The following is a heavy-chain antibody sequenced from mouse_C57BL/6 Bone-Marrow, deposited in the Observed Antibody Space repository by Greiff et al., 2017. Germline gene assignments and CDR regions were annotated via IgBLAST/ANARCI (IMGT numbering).Heavy chain of an antibody. D-gene: IGHD2-5*01. CDR2: ISYDGSN. CDR3: ARDRSNYYYAMDY. J-gene: IGHJ4*01. CDR1: GYSITSGYY. V-gene: IGHV3-6*01. Sequence: ESGPGLVKPSQSLSLTCSVTGYSITSGYYWNWIRQFPGNKLEWMGYISYDGSNKYNPSLKNQISITRDTSKNQFFLKLNSVTTEDTATYYCARDRSNYYYAMDYWGQGTSVTVSS.